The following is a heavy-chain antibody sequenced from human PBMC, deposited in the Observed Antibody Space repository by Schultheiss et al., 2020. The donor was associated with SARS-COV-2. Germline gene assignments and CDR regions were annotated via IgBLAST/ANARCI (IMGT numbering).Heavy chain of an antibody. CDR3: ARVYCSGGSCYYYYGMDV. J-gene: IGHJ6*02. Sequence: SETLSLTCTVSGGSISSYYWSWIRLPPGKGLEWIGEINHSGSTNYNPSLKSRVTISVDTSKNQFSLKLSSVTAADTAVYYCARVYCSGGSCYYYYGMDVWGQGTTVTVAS. V-gene: IGHV4-34*01. D-gene: IGHD2-15*01. CDR1: GGSISSYY. CDR2: INHSGST.